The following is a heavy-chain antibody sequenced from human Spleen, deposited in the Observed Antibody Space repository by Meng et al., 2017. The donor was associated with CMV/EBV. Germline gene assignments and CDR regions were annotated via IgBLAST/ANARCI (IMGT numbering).Heavy chain of an antibody. J-gene: IGHJ4*02. Sequence: KVSCKASEGTFRTYAVTWVRQAPGQGLEWMGRIIPIYGTTNYAQKFQGRVTITTDDSTSTAYMELSNLRSEDTAVYYCARGIVGDTHWGQGTLVTVSS. CDR2: IIPIYGTT. D-gene: IGHD1-26*01. CDR1: EGTFRTYA. V-gene: IGHV1-69*05. CDR3: ARGIVGDTH.